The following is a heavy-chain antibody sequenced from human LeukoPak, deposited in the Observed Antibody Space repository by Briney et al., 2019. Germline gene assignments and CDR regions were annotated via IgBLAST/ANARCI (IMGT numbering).Heavy chain of an antibody. CDR3: ARQGLRRGSGSNYYYYYMDV. CDR1: GGSISSSGYY. J-gene: IGHJ6*03. D-gene: IGHD3-10*01. Sequence: PSETLSLTCTVSGGSISSSGYYWGWIRQPPGKGLEWIGEINHSGSTNYNPSLKSRVTISVDTSKNQFSLKLSSVTAADTAVYYCARQGLRRGSGSNYYYYYMDVWGKGTTVTISS. CDR2: INHSGST. V-gene: IGHV4-39*01.